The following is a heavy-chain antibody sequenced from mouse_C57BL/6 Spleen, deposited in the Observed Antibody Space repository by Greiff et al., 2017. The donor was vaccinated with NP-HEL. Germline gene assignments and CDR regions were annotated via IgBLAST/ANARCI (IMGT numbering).Heavy chain of an antibody. D-gene: IGHD1-1*01. CDR3: TRLDYYGSSLYFDY. Sequence: QVQLQQSGAELVRPGASVTLSCKASGYTFTDYEVHWVKQTPVHGLEWIGAIDPETGGTAYNQKFKGKAILTADKSSSTAYMELRSLTSEDSAVYYCTRLDYYGSSLYFDYWGQGTTLTVSS. V-gene: IGHV1-15*01. CDR2: IDPETGGT. J-gene: IGHJ2*01. CDR1: GYTFTDYE.